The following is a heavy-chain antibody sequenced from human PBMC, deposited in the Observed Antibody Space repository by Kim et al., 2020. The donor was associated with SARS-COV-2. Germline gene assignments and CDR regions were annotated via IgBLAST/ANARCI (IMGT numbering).Heavy chain of an antibody. CDR3: ARDPRLSSSRFDY. CDR2: IYHSGST. CDR1: GGSISSSNW. V-gene: IGHV4-4*02. Sequence: SETLSLTCAVSGGSISSSNWWSWVRQPPGKGLEWIGEIYHSGSTNYNPSLKSRVTISVDKSKNQFSLKLSSVTAADTAVYYCARDPRLSSSRFDYWGQGTLVTVSS. J-gene: IGHJ4*02. D-gene: IGHD6-13*01.